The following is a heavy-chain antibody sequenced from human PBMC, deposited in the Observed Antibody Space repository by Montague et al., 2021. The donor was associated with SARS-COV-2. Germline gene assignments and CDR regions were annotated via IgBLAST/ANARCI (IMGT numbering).Heavy chain of an antibody. D-gene: IGHD6-13*01. Sequence: SETLSLTCTVSGGSISSYFWSWIRQPPGKGLEWIGYIHYSGSTNXNPSLKSRVTISVDTSKNQFSLKLRSVTAADTAVYYCARDGDSSSWYWFDPWGQGTRVTVSS. J-gene: IGHJ5*02. CDR2: IHYSGST. CDR3: ARDGDSSSWYWFDP. CDR1: GGSISSYF. V-gene: IGHV4-59*13.